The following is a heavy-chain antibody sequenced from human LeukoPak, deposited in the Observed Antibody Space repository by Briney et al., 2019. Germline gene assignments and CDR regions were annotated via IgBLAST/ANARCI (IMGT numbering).Heavy chain of an antibody. Sequence: PAKSLRLSCAASGFTFSSYGLHWVRQAPGKGLEWVAVISYDGSNNYYGGSVKGRFTVTRDNSKNTLYLQMNSLSAEDKAVEYYARVFRVPYGVYSIGYWGQGTLVTVSS. CDR3: ARVFRVPYGVYSIGY. D-gene: IGHD4-17*01. V-gene: IGHV3-30*03. CDR1: GFTFSSYG. J-gene: IGHJ4*02. CDR2: ISYDGSNN.